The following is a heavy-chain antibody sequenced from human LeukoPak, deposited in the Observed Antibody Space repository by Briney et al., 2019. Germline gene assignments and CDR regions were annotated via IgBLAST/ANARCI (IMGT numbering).Heavy chain of an antibody. V-gene: IGHV3-48*01. D-gene: IGHD2-21*02. CDR2: IRTTSGAI. CDR3: ARFRTWGDKAFDY. CDR1: GFTFNAFG. Sequence: GGSLRLSCAASGFTFNAFGMNWVRQAPGKGLEWVSYIRTTSGAIYYADSVKGRFTISRDSAKNSLYLQMNSLRAEDTAVYYCARFRTWGDKAFDYWGQGTLVTVSS. J-gene: IGHJ4*02.